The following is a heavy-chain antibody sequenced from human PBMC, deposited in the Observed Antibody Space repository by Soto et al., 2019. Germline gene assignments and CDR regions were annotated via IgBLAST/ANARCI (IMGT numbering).Heavy chain of an antibody. CDR1: GGSISSYY. CDR3: AREIGDWRSGYYMDV. CDR2: IYYSGST. J-gene: IGHJ6*03. D-gene: IGHD3-3*01. V-gene: IGHV4-59*01. Sequence: SETLSLTCTVSGGSISSYYWSWIRQPPGKGLEWIGYIYYSGSTNYNPSLKSRVTISIDTSKNQFSLKLSSVTAADTAVYYCAREIGDWRSGYYMDVWGKGTTVTVSS.